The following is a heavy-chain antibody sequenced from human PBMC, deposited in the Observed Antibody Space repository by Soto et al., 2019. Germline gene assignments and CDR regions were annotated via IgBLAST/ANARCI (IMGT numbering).Heavy chain of an antibody. D-gene: IGHD1-7*01. J-gene: IGHJ4*02. Sequence: EVQLVESGGGLVQPGGSLKLSCAASRFTFSDSAMHWVRQASGKGVVWVGRIRSKTNNYATAYAASGKGSFTISRDDSKNTAYVQMNSLKTEDTAVYYCTRNWDYGLGSWGQGNLVTVSS. CDR2: IRSKTNNYAT. CDR3: TRNWDYGLGS. CDR1: RFTFSDSA. V-gene: IGHV3-73*01.